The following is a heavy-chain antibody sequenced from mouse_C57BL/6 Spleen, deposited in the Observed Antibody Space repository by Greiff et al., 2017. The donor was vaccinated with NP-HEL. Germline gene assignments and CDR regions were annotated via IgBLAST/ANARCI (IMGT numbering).Heavy chain of an antibody. CDR2: IYPASGST. V-gene: IGHV1-55*01. CDR1: GYTFTSYW. D-gene: IGHD3-2*02. J-gene: IGHJ3*01. Sequence: QVQLQQPGAELVKPGASVKLSCKASGYTFTSYWMTWVKQRPGQGLEWIGDIYPASGSTNYNEKFKSKATLTVDTSSSTAYMQLSSLTSEEAAVDYFARRGTQAADRFAYWGQGTLVTVSA. CDR3: ARRGTQAADRFAY.